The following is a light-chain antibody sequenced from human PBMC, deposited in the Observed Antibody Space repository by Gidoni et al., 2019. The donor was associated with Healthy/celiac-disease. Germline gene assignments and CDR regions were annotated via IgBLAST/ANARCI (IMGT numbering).Light chain of an antibody. CDR2: SNS. CDR3: ATWVDRLNGLT. Sequence: QAVLAQPPSTSWTPGQTITFSCSESTSNIGSNPVNGYQHIPGASPKHLIYSNSQRPSVVPDRFSGSKSGTSASLAISDLQSEDEADYYCATWVDRLNGLTFGGGTKLTVL. CDR1: TSNIGSNP. V-gene: IGLV1-44*01. J-gene: IGLJ2*01.